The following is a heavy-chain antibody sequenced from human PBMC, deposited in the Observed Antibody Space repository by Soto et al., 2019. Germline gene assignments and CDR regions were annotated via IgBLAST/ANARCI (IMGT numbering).Heavy chain of an antibody. Sequence: PSVKVTCKASGYTFTDYHMQSVRQAPGQGLEWMGWINPNSGGTNYAQKYQARVTMTWDTSTSTAYMELSSLTSDDMAVYYCARSRQSHDASDIWGQGTMVTVS. J-gene: IGHJ3*02. CDR2: INPNSGGT. CDR1: GYTFTDYH. V-gene: IGHV1-2*02. CDR3: ARSRQSHDASDI.